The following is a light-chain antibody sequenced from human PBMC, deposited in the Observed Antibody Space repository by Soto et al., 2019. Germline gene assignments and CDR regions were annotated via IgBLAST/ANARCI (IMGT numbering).Light chain of an antibody. CDR3: QVWDSSSDPGI. V-gene: IGLV3-21*04. J-gene: IGLJ2*01. CDR1: NIGSKS. CDR2: YDN. Sequence: SYELTQPPSVSVAPGKTARITCGGNNIGSKSVHWYQQRPGQAPVLVIYYDNDRPSGIPERFSGSNSGNTATLTISRVEAGDEADYYCQVWDSSSDPGIFGGGTTLTVL.